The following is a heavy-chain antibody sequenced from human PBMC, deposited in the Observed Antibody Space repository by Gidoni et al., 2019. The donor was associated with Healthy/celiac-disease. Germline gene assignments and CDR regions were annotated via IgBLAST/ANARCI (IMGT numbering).Heavy chain of an antibody. J-gene: IGHJ4*02. V-gene: IGHV3-72*01. CDR2: IKTGLHSNVT. CDR3: ASLIEF. Sequence: EVHLVESGGGLVQPGGSLRLSCAASGLSFSAHYMDWVRQAPGKGLEWVGRIKTGLHSNVTEYAASVKGRFIITRDDSKNSVYLQMNSLNTEDTAVYYCASLIEFWGQGTLVTVSS. CDR1: GLSFSAHY.